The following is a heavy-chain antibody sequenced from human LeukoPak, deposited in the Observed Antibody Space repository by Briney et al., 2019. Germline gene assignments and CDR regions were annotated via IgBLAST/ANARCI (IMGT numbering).Heavy chain of an antibody. CDR2: MYSGGAA. CDR3: ARSVHDTSGYAY. D-gene: IGHD3-22*01. J-gene: IGHJ4*02. CDR1: GFTLSSSY. Sequence: RGSLRLSCAAPGFTLSSSYMSWVRQAPGKGLWWVSGMYSGGAAYYANSVKGRFTISRDYSKNPLNLQMNNLGTEDKAVYFCARSVHDTSGYAYWGQGTLVTVSS. V-gene: IGHV3-66*02.